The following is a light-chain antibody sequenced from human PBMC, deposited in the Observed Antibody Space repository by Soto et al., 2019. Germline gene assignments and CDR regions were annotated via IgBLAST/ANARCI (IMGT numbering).Light chain of an antibody. J-gene: IGKJ3*01. CDR2: GAF. CDR1: QSVSSSY. Sequence: EIVLTQSPGTLSLSPGERATLSCRASQSVSSSYLAWYQQKPGQAPRLLIYGAFNRATGIPDRFSGSGSGTDFTLTFSRLEPEDFAVYYCQQYCHSPSTFGPGTKVDIK. V-gene: IGKV3-20*01. CDR3: QQYCHSPST.